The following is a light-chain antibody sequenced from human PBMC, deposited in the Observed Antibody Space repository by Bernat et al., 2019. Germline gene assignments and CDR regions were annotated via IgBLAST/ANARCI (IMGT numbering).Light chain of an antibody. CDR3: SSATSSSTLV. Sequence: QSALTQPASVSGSPGQSITISCTGTSSDVGSYNIVSWYQQHPGKAPKLMIYDVSYRPSGVSNRFSASKSGNTASLTISGLQAEDEAEYYCSSATSSSTLVFGTGTKVSVL. CDR1: SSDVGSYNI. CDR2: DVS. J-gene: IGLJ1*01. V-gene: IGLV2-14*02.